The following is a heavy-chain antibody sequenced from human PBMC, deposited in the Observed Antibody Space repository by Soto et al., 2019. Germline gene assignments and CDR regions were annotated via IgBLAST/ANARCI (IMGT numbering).Heavy chain of an antibody. V-gene: IGHV4-61*01. CDR1: GGSVRSGSYY. CDR2: IYYSGTT. J-gene: IGHJ4*02. Sequence: SETLSLTCTVSGGSVRSGSYYWSWIRQPPGKGLEWIGYIYYSGTTNYNPSLKSRVTISVDTSKNQFSLKLSSVTAADTAVYYCARVEDYGDYFDYWGQGTRVTVSS. D-gene: IGHD4-17*01. CDR3: ARVEDYGDYFDY.